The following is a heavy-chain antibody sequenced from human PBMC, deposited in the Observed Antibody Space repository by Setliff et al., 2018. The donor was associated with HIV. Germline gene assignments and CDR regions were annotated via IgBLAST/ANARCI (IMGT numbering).Heavy chain of an antibody. Sequence: GGSLRLSCAASGFTFSSYAMSWVRQAPGKGLEWVSAISGSGGSTYYADSVKGRFTISRDNSKNTLYLQVNSLRAEDTAVYYCAKDIVVVIGPPFQHWGQGTLVTVSS. CDR2: ISGSGGST. D-gene: IGHD3-22*01. V-gene: IGHV3-23*01. CDR3: AKDIVVVIGPPFQH. CDR1: GFTFSSYA. J-gene: IGHJ1*01.